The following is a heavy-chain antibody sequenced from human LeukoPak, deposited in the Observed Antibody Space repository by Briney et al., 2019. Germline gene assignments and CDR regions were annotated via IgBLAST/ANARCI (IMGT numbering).Heavy chain of an antibody. CDR2: IYSGGTT. D-gene: IGHD4-23*01. J-gene: IGHJ1*01. Sequence: SGGSLRLSCAASGFTVSSNYMNWVRQAPGKGLEWVSVIYSGGTTYYADSVKGRFTISRDNSKNPLYLQMNSLRAEDTAVYYCASDYGGSGYFHHWGQGTLVTVSS. CDR3: ASDYGGSGYFHH. CDR1: GFTVSSNY. V-gene: IGHV3-66*01.